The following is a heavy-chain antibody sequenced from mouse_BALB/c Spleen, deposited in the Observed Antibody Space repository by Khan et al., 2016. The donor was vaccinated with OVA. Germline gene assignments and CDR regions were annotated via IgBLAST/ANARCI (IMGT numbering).Heavy chain of an antibody. Sequence: EVQLQESGPGLVKPSQSLSLTCSVTGYSITSGYYWNWIRQFPGNKLEWMGYKVYDGSNNYNPSLKNRISITRDTSKNQFFLQLNSVTTEDTATYYGARGGRWFAHWGQGILVTVSA. CDR1: GYSITSGYY. D-gene: IGHD3-3*01. CDR3: ARGGRWFAH. V-gene: IGHV3-6*02. J-gene: IGHJ3*01. CDR2: KVYDGSN.